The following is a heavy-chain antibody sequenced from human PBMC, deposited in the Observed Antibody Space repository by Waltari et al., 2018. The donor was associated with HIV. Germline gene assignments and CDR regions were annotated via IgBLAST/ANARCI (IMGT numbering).Heavy chain of an antibody. V-gene: IGHV4-34*01. CDR2: INHSGST. D-gene: IGHD4-4*01. CDR3: ARPDYSASYYYGMDV. Sequence: QVQLQQWGAGLLKPSETLSLTCAVYGGSFSGYYWSWIRQPPGKGLEWIGEINHSGSTNYNPSLKSRVPRSVDTSKNQFSLKLSSVTAADTAVYYCARPDYSASYYYGMDVWGQGTTVTVSS. CDR1: GGSFSGYY. J-gene: IGHJ6*02.